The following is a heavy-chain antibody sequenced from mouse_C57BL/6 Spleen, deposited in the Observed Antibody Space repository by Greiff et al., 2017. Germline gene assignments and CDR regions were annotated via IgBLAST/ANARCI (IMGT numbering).Heavy chain of an antibody. V-gene: IGHV1-83*01. Sequence: VQLQQSGPELVKPGASVKMSCKASGYTFTDYYMHWVKQKPGKGLEWIGEIYPGSGNTYYNEKFKGKATLTADTSSSTAYMQLSSLTSEDSAVYFCANKPFYYDYWGQGTTLTVSS. CDR2: YPGSGNTY. CDR3: NKPFYYDY. CDR1: YTFTDYYM. J-gene: IGHJ2*01.